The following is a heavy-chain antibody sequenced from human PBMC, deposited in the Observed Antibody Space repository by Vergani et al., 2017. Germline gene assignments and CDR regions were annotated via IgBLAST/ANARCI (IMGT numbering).Heavy chain of an antibody. D-gene: IGHD1/OR15-1a*01. CDR1: GGSISSSSYY. V-gene: IGHV4-61*01. CDR2: IYYSGST. Sequence: QLQLQESGPGLVKPSETLSLTCTVSGGSISSSSYYWSWIRQPPGKGLEWIGYIYYSGSTNYNPSLKSRVTISVDTSKNQFSLKLSSVTAADTAVYYCARVNSAYLNWFDPWGQGTLVTVSS. CDR3: ARVNSAYLNWFDP. J-gene: IGHJ5*02.